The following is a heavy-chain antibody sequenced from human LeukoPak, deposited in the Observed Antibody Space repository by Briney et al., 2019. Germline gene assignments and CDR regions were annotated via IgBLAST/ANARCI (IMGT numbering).Heavy chain of an antibody. D-gene: IGHD1-1*01. J-gene: IGHJ6*03. CDR3: ARNGNNYYYYMDV. Sequence: GGSLRLSCAASGFTFSSYSMNWVRQAPGKGLEWVAYIKQDGSEKYYVDSVKGRFTISRDNAKNSLYLQVNSLRAEDTAVYYCARNGNNYYYYMDVWGKGTTVTVSS. V-gene: IGHV3-7*01. CDR2: IKQDGSEK. CDR1: GFTFSSYS.